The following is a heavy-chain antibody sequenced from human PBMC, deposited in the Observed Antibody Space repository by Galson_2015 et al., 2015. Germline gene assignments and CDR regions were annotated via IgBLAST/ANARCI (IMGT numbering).Heavy chain of an antibody. CDR3: ARGVGYSSSLPHPYGMDV. J-gene: IGHJ6*02. CDR2: ISYDGSNK. CDR1: GFTFSGYA. Sequence: SLRLSCAASGFTFSGYAMHWVRQAPGKGLEWVAVISYDGSNKYYADSVKGRFTISRDNSKNTLYLQMNSLRAEDTAVYYCARGVGYSSSLPHPYGMDVWGQGTTVTVSS. V-gene: IGHV3-30-3*01. D-gene: IGHD6-6*01.